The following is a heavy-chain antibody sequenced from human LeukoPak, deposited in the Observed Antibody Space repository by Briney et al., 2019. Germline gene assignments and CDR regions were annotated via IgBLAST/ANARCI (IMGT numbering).Heavy chain of an antibody. V-gene: IGHV4-59*01. CDR1: GGSISNYF. CDR2: IYSSGST. Sequence: SETLSLTCSVSGGSISNYFWTWIRQPPGKGLEWIGYIYSSGSTYYNPSLKSRVTISVDTSKNQFSLKLSSVTAADTAVYYCARVEVIDYYDSSGYYAFDYWGQGTLVTVSS. CDR3: ARVEVIDYYDSSGYYAFDY. D-gene: IGHD3-22*01. J-gene: IGHJ4*02.